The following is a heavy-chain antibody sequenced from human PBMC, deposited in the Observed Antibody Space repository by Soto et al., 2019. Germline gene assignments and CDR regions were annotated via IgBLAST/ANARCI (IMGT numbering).Heavy chain of an antibody. D-gene: IGHD3-16*01. J-gene: IGHJ6*02. Sequence: EVQLLESGGGWVQPGGSLRLSCAASGFIFSDYDMDWVRQTPGRGLEWVSSLSHSDGSTYYADSVQGRFTISRDYSNNTLHLQMNSLRAEDTAVYYCAKRGTRYFYGMDVWGQGTTVTLSS. CDR1: GFIFSDYD. V-gene: IGHV3-23*01. CDR3: AKRGTRYFYGMDV. CDR2: LSHSDGST.